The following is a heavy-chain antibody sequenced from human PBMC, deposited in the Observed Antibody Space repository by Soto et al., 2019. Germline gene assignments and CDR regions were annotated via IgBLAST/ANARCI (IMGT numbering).Heavy chain of an antibody. D-gene: IGHD3-9*01. CDR3: ATRAPLRYFDRDAFDI. V-gene: IGHV1-18*01. J-gene: IGHJ3*02. CDR1: GYTFTSYG. CDR2: ISAYNGNT. Sequence: QVQLVQSGAEVKKPGASVKVSCKASGYTFTSYGIIWVRQAPGQGLEWMGWISAYNGNTNYAQKLQGRVTMTTDTSTSTAYMELRSLRSDDTAVYYCATRAPLRYFDRDAFDIWGQGTMVTVSS.